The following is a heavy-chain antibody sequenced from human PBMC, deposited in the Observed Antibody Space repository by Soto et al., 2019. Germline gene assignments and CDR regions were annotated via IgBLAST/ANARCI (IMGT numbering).Heavy chain of an antibody. CDR1: GGSFSGYY. V-gene: IGHV4-34*01. CDR2: INHSGST. Sequence: SETLSLTCAVYGGSFSGYYWTWIRQPPGTGLEWIGEINHSGSTNYNPSLKSRVTISVDTSKNQFSLKLTSVTAADTAVYYCARETYGDYVGYFDPWGEGTLVT. CDR3: ARETYGDYVGYFDP. J-gene: IGHJ5*02. D-gene: IGHD4-17*01.